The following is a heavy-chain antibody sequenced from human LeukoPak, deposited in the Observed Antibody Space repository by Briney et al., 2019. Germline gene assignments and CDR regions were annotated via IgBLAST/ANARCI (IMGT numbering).Heavy chain of an antibody. V-gene: IGHV1-69*13. CDR2: IIPIFGTA. CDR3: ASQRWLQSNFDY. D-gene: IGHD5-24*01. Sequence: GASVKVSCKASGGTFSSYAISWVRQAPGQGLEWMGGIIPIFGTANYAQKFQGRVTITADESTSTAYMELSRLRSDDTAVYYCASQRWLQSNFDYWGQGTLVTVSS. CDR1: GGTFSSYA. J-gene: IGHJ4*02.